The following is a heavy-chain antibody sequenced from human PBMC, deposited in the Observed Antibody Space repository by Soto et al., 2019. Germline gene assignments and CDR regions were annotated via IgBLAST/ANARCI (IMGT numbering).Heavy chain of an antibody. CDR3: ASNLGYCSSTSCSPFDY. V-gene: IGHV4-39*01. Sequence: SETLSLTCTVSGGSISSSSYYWGWIRQPPGKGLEWIGSIYYSGSTYYNPSLKSRVTISVDTSKNQFSLKLSSVTAADTAVYYCASNLGYCSSTSCSPFDYWGQGALVTVSS. J-gene: IGHJ4*02. D-gene: IGHD2-2*01. CDR1: GGSISSSSYY. CDR2: IYYSGST.